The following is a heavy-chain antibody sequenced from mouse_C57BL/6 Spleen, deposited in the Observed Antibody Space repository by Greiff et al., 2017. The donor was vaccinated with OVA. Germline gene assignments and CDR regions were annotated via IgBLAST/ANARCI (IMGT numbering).Heavy chain of an antibody. CDR3: ARDWDDWYFDV. CDR2: INPNNGGT. CDR1: GYTFTDYN. J-gene: IGHJ1*03. D-gene: IGHD4-1*01. V-gene: IGHV1-22*01. Sequence: EVQLQESGPELVKPGASVKMSCKASGYTFTDYNMHWVKQSHGKSLEWIGYINPNNGGTSYNQKFKGKATLTVNKSSSTAYMELRSLTSEDSAVYYCARDWDDWYFDVWGTGTTVTVSS.